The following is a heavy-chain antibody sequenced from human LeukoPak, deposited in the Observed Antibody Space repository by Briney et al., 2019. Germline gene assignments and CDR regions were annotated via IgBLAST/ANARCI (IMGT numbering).Heavy chain of an antibody. CDR2: IYYSGST. CDR3: ASQYYDILTGSSDWFDP. D-gene: IGHD3-9*01. J-gene: IGHJ5*02. V-gene: IGHV4-59*01. Sequence: PSETLSLTCTVSGGSISSYYWSWIRQPPGKGLEWIGYIYYSGSTNYNPSLKSRVTISVDTSKNQFSLKLSSVTAADMAVYYCASQYYDILTGSSDWFDPWGQGTLVTVSS. CDR1: GGSISSYY.